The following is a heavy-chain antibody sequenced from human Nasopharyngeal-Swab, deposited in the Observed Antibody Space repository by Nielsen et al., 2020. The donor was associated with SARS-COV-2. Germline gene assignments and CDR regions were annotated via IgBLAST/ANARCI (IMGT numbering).Heavy chain of an antibody. CDR2: ISYDGSNK. Sequence: GESLKISCAASGFIFSGYGMHWVRQAPGKGLEWVALISYDGSNKFYADSVKGRFTISRDNSKNTLYLQMNSLRAEDTAVYYWAKDRYFAHYYFDYWGQGTLVTVSS. V-gene: IGHV3-30*18. CDR3: AKDRYFAHYYFDY. D-gene: IGHD3-9*01. CDR1: GFIFSGYG. J-gene: IGHJ4*02.